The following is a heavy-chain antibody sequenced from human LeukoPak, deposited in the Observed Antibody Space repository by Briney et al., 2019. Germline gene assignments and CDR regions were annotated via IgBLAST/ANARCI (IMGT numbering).Heavy chain of an antibody. CDR2: INQDGSEQ. V-gene: IGHV3-7*01. D-gene: IGHD2-2*01. Sequence: PGGSLRLSCAASGFTFSSYWMSWVRQAPGKGLEWVANINQDGSEQYYVDSVKGRFTISRDNTKNLLYLQMNSLRAEDTAVYYCARVGYCSTTSCYWRAFDYWGQGTLVTVSS. J-gene: IGHJ4*02. CDR3: ARVGYCSTTSCYWRAFDY. CDR1: GFTFSSYW.